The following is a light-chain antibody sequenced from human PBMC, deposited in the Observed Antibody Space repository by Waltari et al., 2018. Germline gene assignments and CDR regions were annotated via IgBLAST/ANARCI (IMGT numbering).Light chain of an antibody. Sequence: QSALTQPASVSGSPGQSITISCTGTNSDVGGYNYVSWYQQHPGKAPKLMIYEVSNRPSGGSNRFSGSKSGNTASLTISGLQAEDEADYYCSSYTSSSRVVFGGGTKLTVL. CDR2: EVS. CDR3: SSYTSSSRVV. CDR1: NSDVGGYNY. J-gene: IGLJ2*01. V-gene: IGLV2-14*01.